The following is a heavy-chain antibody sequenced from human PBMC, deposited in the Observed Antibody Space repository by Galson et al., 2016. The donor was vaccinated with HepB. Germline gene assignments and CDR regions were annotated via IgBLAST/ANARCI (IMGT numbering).Heavy chain of an antibody. Sequence: SLRLSCAASGFVFSAYAMTWVRQAPGKGLEWLAHISNSGNTTYYADSVKGRFTISRDNSQNTVFLQMNGLRAEDTAPYYCARDASYGYPFTYLTSWGQGTLVSVSS. D-gene: IGHD4-17*01. J-gene: IGHJ5*02. V-gene: IGHV3-23*01. CDR1: GFVFSAYA. CDR3: ARDASYGYPFTYLTS. CDR2: ISNSGNTT.